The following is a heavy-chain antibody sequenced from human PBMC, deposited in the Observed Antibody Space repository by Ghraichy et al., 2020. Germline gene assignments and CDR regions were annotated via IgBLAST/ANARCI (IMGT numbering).Heavy chain of an antibody. V-gene: IGHV2-70*11. Sequence: SGPTLVKPTQTLTLTCTFSGFSLSTSGMCVSWIRQPPGKALEWLARIDWDDDKYYSTSLKTRLTISKDTSKNQVVLTMTNMDPVDTATYYCARRYFLGQQGGYYGMDVWGQGTTVTVSS. CDR1: GFSLSTSGMC. CDR3: ARRYFLGQQGGYYGMDV. D-gene: IGHD2/OR15-2a*01. J-gene: IGHJ6*02. CDR2: IDWDDDK.